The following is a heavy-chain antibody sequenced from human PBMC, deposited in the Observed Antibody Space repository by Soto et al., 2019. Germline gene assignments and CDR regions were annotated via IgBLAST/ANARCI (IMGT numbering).Heavy chain of an antibody. J-gene: IGHJ4*02. D-gene: IGHD3-22*01. V-gene: IGHV3-23*01. CDR1: GFTFSSYA. Sequence: PGGSLRLSCAASGFTFSSYAMSWVRQAPGEVLEWDAAISGSGGSTYYAESVKGRLTISRDNSKNTPDLQMNSLRDEGTAVYYSARDYSGRSSYPNGGFDYWGQGTLVTVSS. CDR2: ISGSGGST. CDR3: ARDYSGRSSYPNGGFDY.